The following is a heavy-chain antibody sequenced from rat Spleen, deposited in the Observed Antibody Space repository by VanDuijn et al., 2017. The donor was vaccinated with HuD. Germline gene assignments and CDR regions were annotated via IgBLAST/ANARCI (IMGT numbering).Heavy chain of an antibody. J-gene: IGHJ3*01. D-gene: IGHD1-5*01. V-gene: IGHV5-29*01. CDR3: ARHAYRYNSNWFAY. CDR1: GFILSDYY. Sequence: EVQLVESDGGLVQAGRSLKLSCAASGFILSDYYMAWVRQAPTKGLEWVATINYDGRSTFYRDSVKARFTVSRDNAKSTLHLQMDSLRSEDTATYYCARHAYRYNSNWFAYWGQGTLVTVSS. CDR2: INYDGRST.